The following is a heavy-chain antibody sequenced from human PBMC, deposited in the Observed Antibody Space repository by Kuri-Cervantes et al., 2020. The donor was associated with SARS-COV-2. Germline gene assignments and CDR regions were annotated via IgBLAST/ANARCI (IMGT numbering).Heavy chain of an antibody. CDR2: IKQDRSEK. J-gene: IGHJ1*01. Sequence: GESLKISCAASGFTFSSYWMSWVRQAPGKGLEWVANIKQDRSEKYYVDSVKGRFTISRDNSKNTLYLEMDSLTADDTAIYYCAKDPFGSSSAEYFQYWGPGTLVTVSS. V-gene: IGHV3-7*03. D-gene: IGHD6-6*01. CDR1: GFTFSSYW. CDR3: AKDPFGSSSAEYFQY.